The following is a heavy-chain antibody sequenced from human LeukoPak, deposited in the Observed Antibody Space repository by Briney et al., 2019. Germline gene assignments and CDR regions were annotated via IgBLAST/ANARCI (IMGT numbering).Heavy chain of an antibody. J-gene: IGHJ4*02. D-gene: IGHD2-2*01. CDR3: ARGRGYCSSTSCHDHFDY. CDR2: ISYDGSNK. V-gene: IGHV3-30-3*01. CDR1: GFTFSSYA. Sequence: GGSLRLSCAASGFTFSSYAMHWVRQAPGKGLEWVAVISYDGSNKYYADSVKGRFSISRDNSKNTLYLQMNSLRAEDTAVYYCARGRGYCSSTSCHDHFDYWGQGTLVTVSS.